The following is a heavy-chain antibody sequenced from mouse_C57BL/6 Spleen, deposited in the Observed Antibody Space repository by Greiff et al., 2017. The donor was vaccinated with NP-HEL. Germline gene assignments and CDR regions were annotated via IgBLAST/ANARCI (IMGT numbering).Heavy chain of an antibody. CDR2: ISSGGSYT. D-gene: IGHD1-1*01. J-gene: IGHJ2*01. V-gene: IGHV5-6*01. CDR3: ARHPPVGAYYFDY. Sequence: EVKVVESGGDLVKPGGSLKLSCAASGFTFSSYGMSWVRQTPDKRLEWVATISSGGSYTYYPASVKGRFTISRDNAKNTLYLQMSSLKSEDTAMYYCARHPPVGAYYFDYWGQGTTLTVSS. CDR1: GFTFSSYG.